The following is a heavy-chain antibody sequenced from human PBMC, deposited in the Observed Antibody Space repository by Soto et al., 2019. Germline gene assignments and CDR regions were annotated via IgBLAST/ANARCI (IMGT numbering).Heavy chain of an antibody. D-gene: IGHD3-10*01. CDR2: IIPVLDLA. CDR1: GGTFNRET. J-gene: IGHJ6*04. Sequence: QAQLVQSGAEVKKPGSSVKVSCKASGGTFNRETFRWVRQAPGQGLQWMGRIIPVLDLADYAQKFEGRVTITADTSTTTVYLDLSGLGSDDTAVYYCARGGKLGGDLDVWGKGTPVIVSS. CDR3: ARGGKLGGDLDV. V-gene: IGHV1-69*02.